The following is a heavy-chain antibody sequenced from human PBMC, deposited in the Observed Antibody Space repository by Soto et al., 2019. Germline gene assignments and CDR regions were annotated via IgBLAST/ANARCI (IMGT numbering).Heavy chain of an antibody. CDR1: GGTFSSYA. CDR3: ARENWNYTIVGWFDP. CDR2: IIPIFGTA. J-gene: IGHJ5*02. Sequence: QVQLVQSGAEVKKPGSSVKVSCKASGGTFSSYAISWVRQAPGQGLEWMGGIIPIFGTANYAQKFQGRVTIXXDXSXXTAYMELRSLRSEDTAVYYCARENWNYTIVGWFDPWGQGTLVTVSS. D-gene: IGHD1-7*01. V-gene: IGHV1-69*12.